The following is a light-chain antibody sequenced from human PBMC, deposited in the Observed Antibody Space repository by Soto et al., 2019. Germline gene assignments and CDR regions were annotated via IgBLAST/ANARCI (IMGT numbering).Light chain of an antibody. Sequence: EIVLTQSPGTLSLSPGERATLSCRASQSVSSSYLAWYQQKSGQAPRLLIYGASSRATGIPDRFSGSGSGTDFTLTISRLEPEDFAVYYCQQYGSSPTFGGGNKVEIK. V-gene: IGKV3-20*01. CDR3: QQYGSSPT. CDR2: GAS. CDR1: QSVSSSY. J-gene: IGKJ4*01.